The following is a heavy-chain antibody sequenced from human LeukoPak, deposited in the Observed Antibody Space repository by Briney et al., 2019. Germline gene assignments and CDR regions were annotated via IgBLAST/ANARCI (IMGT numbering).Heavy chain of an antibody. J-gene: IGHJ6*02. CDR3: ASLLTSAYYYYGMDV. D-gene: IGHD3-9*01. V-gene: IGHV3-7*01. CDR2: IKQDGSEK. CDR1: GFTFSSYS. Sequence: PGRSLRLSRAASGFTFSSYSINWVRQAPGKGLEWVANIKQDGSEKYYVDSVKGRFTISRDNAKNSLYLQMNSLRAEDTAVYYCASLLTSAYYYYGMDVWGQGTTVTVSS.